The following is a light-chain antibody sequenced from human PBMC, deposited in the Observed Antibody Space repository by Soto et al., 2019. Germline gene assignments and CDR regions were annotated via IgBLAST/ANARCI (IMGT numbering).Light chain of an antibody. V-gene: IGKV1-13*02. CDR1: QGISSA. CDR3: QQFNSYSIT. Sequence: AIQLTQSPSSLSASVGDRVTITCRASQGISSALAWYQQKPGKAPKLLIYDASSLESGVPSRFSGSGFGTDFTLTIISLQPEDFATYYCQQFNSYSITFGQGTRLEIK. J-gene: IGKJ5*01. CDR2: DAS.